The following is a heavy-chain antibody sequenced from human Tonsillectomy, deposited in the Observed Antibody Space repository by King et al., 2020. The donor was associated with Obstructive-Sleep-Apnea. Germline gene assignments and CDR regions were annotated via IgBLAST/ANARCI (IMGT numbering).Heavy chain of an antibody. V-gene: IGHV4-59*01. Sequence: VQLQESGPGLVKPSETLSLTCTVSGGSISTFYWSWIRQPPGKGLEWIGYISYSGNTNYSPSLRSRVTISVDTSRNQFSLKLSSVTAADTAVYYCARTADCGGDCSEWDDAFDIWGQGTMVTVSS. CDR1: GGSISTFY. D-gene: IGHD2-21*02. CDR2: ISYSGNT. CDR3: ARTADCGGDCSEWDDAFDI. J-gene: IGHJ3*02.